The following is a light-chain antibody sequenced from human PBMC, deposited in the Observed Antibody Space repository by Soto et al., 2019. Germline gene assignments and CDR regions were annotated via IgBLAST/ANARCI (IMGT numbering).Light chain of an antibody. CDR1: QSVSSSY. CDR2: GTS. V-gene: IGKV3-20*01. Sequence: EIVLTQSPATLSLPPGERATLSCRATQSVSSSYLACYQQKPGQAPRLLISGTSNRATGIPARFCASCSGTDFTHTITRLVPEDLPEYYSQQYGKSFGPGTKVEIK. J-gene: IGKJ1*01. CDR3: QQYGKS.